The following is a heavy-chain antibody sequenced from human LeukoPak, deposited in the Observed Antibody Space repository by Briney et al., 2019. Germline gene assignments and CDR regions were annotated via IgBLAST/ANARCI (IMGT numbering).Heavy chain of an antibody. CDR3: AREILGGFNPGAY. V-gene: IGHV4-4*02. CDR1: GFIFRDYW. Sequence: GSLRLSCAASGFIFRDYWMSWVRQPPGKGLEWIGEIHRSGSPNYNPSLQSRVTISIDRSRNQIVLELSSVTAADTAVYYCAREILGGFNPGAYWGQGILVTVSS. J-gene: IGHJ4*02. D-gene: IGHD1-14*01. CDR2: IHRSGSP.